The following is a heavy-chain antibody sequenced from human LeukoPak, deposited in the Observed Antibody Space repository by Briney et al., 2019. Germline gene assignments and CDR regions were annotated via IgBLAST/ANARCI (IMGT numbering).Heavy chain of an antibody. D-gene: IGHD3-16*01. CDR3: SGGGGSSHYSYGIVI. CDR2: IYDGGST. V-gene: IGHV4-59*12. Sequence: ETLSLTCTVSGGSIGSYYGSWVRQPPGKGLEWIGYIYDGGSTHYNPSLKSRVTISVDKTKNQISLKLSSVTAADTAVYYCSGGGGSSHYSYGIVISGQRTPVTVSS. CDR1: GGSIGSYY. J-gene: IGHJ6*01.